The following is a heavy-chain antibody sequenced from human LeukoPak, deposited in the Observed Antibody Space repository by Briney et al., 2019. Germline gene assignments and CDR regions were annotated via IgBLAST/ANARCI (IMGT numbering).Heavy chain of an antibody. Sequence: SETLSLTCTVSGGSISSYYWSWIRQPPGKGLEWIGYIYYSGSTNYNPSLKSRVTISVDTSKNQFSLKLSSVTAADTAVYYCARYTAMVTGFDYWGKGTLVTVSS. CDR3: ARYTAMVTGFDY. J-gene: IGHJ4*02. CDR2: IYYSGST. D-gene: IGHD5-18*01. CDR1: GGSISSYY. V-gene: IGHV4-59*01.